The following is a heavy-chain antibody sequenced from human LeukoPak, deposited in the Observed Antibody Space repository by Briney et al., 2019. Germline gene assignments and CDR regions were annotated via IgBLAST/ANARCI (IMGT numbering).Heavy chain of an antibody. CDR1: GFTFSNYA. D-gene: IGHD3-22*01. V-gene: IGHV3-48*02. CDR3: AREVDYDSSGYYTPDFDY. Sequence: GGSLRLSCAASGFTFSNYAMIWVRQAPGKGLEWVSYISSSSSTIYYADSVKGRFTISRDNAKNSLYLQMNSLRDEDTAVYYCAREVDYDSSGYYTPDFDYWGQGTLVTVSS. J-gene: IGHJ4*02. CDR2: ISSSSSTI.